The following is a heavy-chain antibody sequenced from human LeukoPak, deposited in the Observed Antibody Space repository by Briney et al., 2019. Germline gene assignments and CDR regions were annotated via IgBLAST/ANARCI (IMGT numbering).Heavy chain of an antibody. D-gene: IGHD3-10*01. J-gene: IGHJ5*02. Sequence: PSETLSLTCTVSGGSISSYYWSWLRQPPGKGLEWIGYIYYSGSTNYNPSLKSRVTISVDTPKNQFSLKLSSVTAADTAVYYCARDYYGSGSYYTSWFDPWGQGTLVTVSS. CDR2: IYYSGST. V-gene: IGHV4-59*01. CDR1: GGSISSYY. CDR3: ARDYYGSGSYYTSWFDP.